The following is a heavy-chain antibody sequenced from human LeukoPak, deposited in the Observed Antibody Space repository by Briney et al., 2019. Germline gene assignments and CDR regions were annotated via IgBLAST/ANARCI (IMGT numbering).Heavy chain of an antibody. CDR3: ARDWAADTLRYFDL. V-gene: IGHV4-38-2*02. J-gene: IGHJ2*01. CDR1: GYFISSGYF. CDR2: IYHRGTT. D-gene: IGHD6-13*01. Sequence: SETLSLTCSVSGYFISSGYFWGWVRQSPGKGLEWIASIYHRGTTHYNPSLNSRVSISLDTSKNQFSLRMNSVTAADTAVYYCARDWAADTLRYFDLWGRGTLVTVSP.